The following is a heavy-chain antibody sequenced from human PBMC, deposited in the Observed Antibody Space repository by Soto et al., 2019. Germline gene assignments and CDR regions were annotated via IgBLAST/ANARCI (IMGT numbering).Heavy chain of an antibody. J-gene: IGHJ3*02. CDR3: ARDQQARFLEWLLWRAAFDI. CDR1: GYTFTSYG. D-gene: IGHD3-3*01. V-gene: IGHV1-18*01. CDR2: ISAYNGNT. Sequence: QVQLVQSGAEVKKPGASVKVSCKASGYTFTSYGISWVRQAPGQGLEWMGWISAYNGNTNYAQKLQGRVTIYTDTSTSTDYKELRSLRDDNTAVYYCARDQQARFLEWLLWRAAFDIWGQWTMVTVSS.